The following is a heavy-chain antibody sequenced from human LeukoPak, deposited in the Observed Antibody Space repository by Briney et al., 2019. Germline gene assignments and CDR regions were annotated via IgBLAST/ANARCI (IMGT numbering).Heavy chain of an antibody. V-gene: IGHV3-7*01. Sequence: PGGSLRLSCAASGFTFSSYWMSWVRQAPGKGLEWVANIKQDGSEKYYVDSVKGRFTISRDNAKNSLYLQMNSLRAEDTAVYYCARDQDYVWGSYRPYYFAYWGQGTLVTVSS. CDR2: IKQDGSEK. J-gene: IGHJ4*02. CDR1: GFTFSSYW. CDR3: ARDQDYVWGSYRPYYFAY. D-gene: IGHD3-16*02.